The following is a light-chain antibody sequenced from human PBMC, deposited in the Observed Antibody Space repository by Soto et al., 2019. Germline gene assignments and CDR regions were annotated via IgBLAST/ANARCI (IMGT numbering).Light chain of an antibody. CDR1: QAVNTR. Sequence: ENVLTQSPGTLSLSPGERATLSCRASQAVNTRLAWYQHKPGQAPRLLIYLTSNRATGIPARFSGSGSGTDFTLTISSLEPEDSAVYYCHQRQSWPRTFGQGTKVDIK. V-gene: IGKV3-11*01. CDR2: LTS. CDR3: HQRQSWPRT. J-gene: IGKJ1*01.